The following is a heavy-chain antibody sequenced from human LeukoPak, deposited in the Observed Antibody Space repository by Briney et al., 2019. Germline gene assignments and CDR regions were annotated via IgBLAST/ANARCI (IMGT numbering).Heavy chain of an antibody. CDR1: GFTFSNAW. CDR3: TTVDRWELLNIDY. J-gene: IGHJ4*02. Sequence: GGSLRLSCATSGFTFSNAWMNWVRQAPGKGLEWVGRIRSNSDGGTIDYAAPVKGRFALSRDDSKNTLYLQMNSLKTEDTAVYYCTTVDRWELLNIDYWGQGTLVTVSS. D-gene: IGHD1-26*01. V-gene: IGHV3-15*07. CDR2: IRSNSDGGTI.